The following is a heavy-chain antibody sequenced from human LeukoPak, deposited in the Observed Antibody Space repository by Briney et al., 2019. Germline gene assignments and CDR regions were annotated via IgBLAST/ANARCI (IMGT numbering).Heavy chain of an antibody. Sequence: GGSLRLSCVASGFSISTYDMFWVRQPTGKGLDWVSVIGTAGDTYYPDSVKDRFTISRDNVRNSLYLQMINLRADDPAIYYCARAGKEYQFHGMDVWGQGSTVTVSS. CDR1: GFSISTYD. D-gene: IGHD2-2*01. J-gene: IGHJ6*02. V-gene: IGHV3-13*01. CDR3: ARAGKEYQFHGMDV. CDR2: IGTAGDT.